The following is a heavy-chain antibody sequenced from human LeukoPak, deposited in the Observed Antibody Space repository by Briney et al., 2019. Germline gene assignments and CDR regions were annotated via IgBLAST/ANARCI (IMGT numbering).Heavy chain of an antibody. CDR1: GGSISSYY. CDR3: AKELWFGELLGGYFDY. Sequence: SETLSLTCTVSGGSISSYYWSWIRQPAGKGLEWIGRIYTSGSTNYNPSLKSRVTMSVDTSKNQFSLKLSSVTAADTAVYYCAKELWFGELLGGYFDYWGQGTLVTVSS. V-gene: IGHV4-4*07. CDR2: IYTSGST. J-gene: IGHJ4*02. D-gene: IGHD3-10*01.